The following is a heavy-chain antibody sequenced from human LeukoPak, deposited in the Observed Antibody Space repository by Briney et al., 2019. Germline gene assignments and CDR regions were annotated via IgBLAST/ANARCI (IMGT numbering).Heavy chain of an antibody. Sequence: PSETLSLTCTVSGGSFNTYYWSWIRQPPGKGLEWLGYIYYSGSTNYNPSLKSRVTISVDTSKNQFSPKLSSVTAADTAVYYCARVITVRGVIFDYWGQGTLVTVSS. CDR2: IYYSGST. V-gene: IGHV4-59*01. CDR3: ARVITVRGVIFDY. D-gene: IGHD3-16*01. CDR1: GGSFNTYY. J-gene: IGHJ4*02.